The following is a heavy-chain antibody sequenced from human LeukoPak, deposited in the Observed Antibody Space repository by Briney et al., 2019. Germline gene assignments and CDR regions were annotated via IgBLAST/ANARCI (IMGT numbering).Heavy chain of an antibody. J-gene: IGHJ4*02. V-gene: IGHV1-69*13. CDR2: IIPIFGTA. Sequence: GASVKVSCKASGGTLSSYAISWVRQAPGQGLEWMGGIIPIFGTANYAQKFQGRVTITADESTSTAYMELSSLRSEDTAVYYCARDQGRGYSYGVLTDWGQGTLVTVSS. D-gene: IGHD5-18*01. CDR1: GGTLSSYA. CDR3: ARDQGRGYSYGVLTD.